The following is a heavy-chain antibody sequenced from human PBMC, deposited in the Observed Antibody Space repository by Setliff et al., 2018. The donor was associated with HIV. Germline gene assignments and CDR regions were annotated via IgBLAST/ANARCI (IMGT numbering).Heavy chain of an antibody. CDR3: ARGVGSNYFDY. CDR2: LTSGTATM. Sequence: GSLRLSCAASGFTFSAYSMHWVRQAPGKGLEWLSYLTSGTATMYYADSVKGRFTISRDNVKNSLYLQMNSLRAEDTAVYFCARGVGSNYFDYWGQGTLVTSPQ. D-gene: IGHD1-26*01. J-gene: IGHJ4*02. CDR1: GFTFSAYS. V-gene: IGHV3-48*01.